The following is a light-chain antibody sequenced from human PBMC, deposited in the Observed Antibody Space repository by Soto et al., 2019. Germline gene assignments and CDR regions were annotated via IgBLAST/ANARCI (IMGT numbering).Light chain of an antibody. CDR1: QSVYST. V-gene: IGKV3-15*01. J-gene: IGKJ4*01. CDR3: QQYNKWPLT. CDR2: HAS. Sequence: EIVMTQSPATLSVSPGERATLSCRASQSVYSTLAWYQQKPGQPPSLLIYHASTRATGILARFSGSGSGTDFTLTISSLQSEDFAVYYCQQYNKWPLTFGGGTKLEIK.